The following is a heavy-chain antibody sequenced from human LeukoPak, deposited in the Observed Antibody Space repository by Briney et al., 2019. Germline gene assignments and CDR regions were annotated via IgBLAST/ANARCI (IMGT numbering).Heavy chain of an antibody. V-gene: IGHV3-23*01. Sequence: GGSLRLSCAASGFTFASYAMSWVRQAPGKGLEWVSAISGSGGSTYYADSVKGRFTISRDNSKNTLYLQMNSLRAEDTAVYYCAKDGEYYDILTGYYPIRFDYWGQGTLVTVSS. CDR2: ISGSGGST. D-gene: IGHD3-9*01. CDR3: AKDGEYYDILTGYYPIRFDY. CDR1: GFTFASYA. J-gene: IGHJ4*02.